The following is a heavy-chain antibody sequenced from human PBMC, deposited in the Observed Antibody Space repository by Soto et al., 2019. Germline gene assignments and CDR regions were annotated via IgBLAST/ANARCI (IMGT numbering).Heavy chain of an antibody. CDR1: GFTFSIYG. J-gene: IGHJ4*02. D-gene: IGHD2-8*01. CDR2: ISYDGSNK. V-gene: IGHV3-30*18. Sequence: GGSLRLSCAASGFTFSIYGMHRVRQAPGKGLEWVAVISYDGSNKYYADSVKGRFTISRDNSKNTLYLQMNSLRAEDTAVYYCAKDPADIVLMVYASYFDYWGQGTLVTVSS. CDR3: AKDPADIVLMVYASYFDY.